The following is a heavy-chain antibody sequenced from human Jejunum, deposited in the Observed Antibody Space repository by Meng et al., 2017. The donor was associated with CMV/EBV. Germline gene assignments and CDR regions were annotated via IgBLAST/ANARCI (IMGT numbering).Heavy chain of an antibody. CDR1: GFTLSSYE. Sequence: SGFTLSSYEMNWVRQAPGKGLEWVGFIRSKAYGGTTEYAASVKGRFTISRDDSKSTAYLQMNSLKTEDTAVYYCSRGNWNDDFDYWGQGTRVTVSS. V-gene: IGHV3-49*04. CDR2: IRSKAYGGTT. D-gene: IGHD1-1*01. J-gene: IGHJ4*02. CDR3: SRGNWNDDFDY.